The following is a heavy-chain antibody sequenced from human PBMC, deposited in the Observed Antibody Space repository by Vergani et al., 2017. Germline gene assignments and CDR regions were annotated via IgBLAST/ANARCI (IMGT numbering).Heavy chain of an antibody. D-gene: IGHD3-22*01. CDR3: ARDRYYDSSGYET. V-gene: IGHV4-34*01. CDR1: GGSSSGYY. Sequence: QVQLQQWGAGLLQPSETLSLTCAVYGGSSSGYYWSWIRQPPGKGLEWIGEINHSGSTNYNPSLKSRVTISVDTSKNQFSLKISSVTAADTAVYYCARDRYYDSSGYETWGQGTLVTVSS. CDR2: INHSGST. J-gene: IGHJ4*02.